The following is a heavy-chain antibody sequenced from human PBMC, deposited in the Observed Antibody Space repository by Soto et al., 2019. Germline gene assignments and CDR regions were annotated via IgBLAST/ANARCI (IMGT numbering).Heavy chain of an antibody. D-gene: IGHD6-19*01. CDR1: GFTFSDDY. J-gene: IGHJ4*02. V-gene: IGHV3-11*06. CDR2: IVSSSAYT. CDR3: ARLRASGWYMGGYLDS. Sequence: QVQLVESGGGLVKPGGSPRLSCAASGFTFSDDYMSWMRQAPGKGLEWVSYIVSSSAYTKYADSVKGRFTISRDNAKNSLFLEMNSLRPEDTAVYYCARLRASGWYMGGYLDSWGQGTLVTVSS.